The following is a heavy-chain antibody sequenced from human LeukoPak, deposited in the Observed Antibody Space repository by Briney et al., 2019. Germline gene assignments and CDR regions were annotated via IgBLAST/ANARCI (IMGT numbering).Heavy chain of an antibody. CDR3: ARRWSGWFGSVSGGY. J-gene: IGHJ4*02. D-gene: IGHD3-10*01. Sequence: SETLSLTCTVSGGSISSGSYYWSWIRQPAGKGLEGIGRIYTSGSTNYNPSLKSRVTISVDTSKNQFSLKLSSVTAADTAVYYCARRWSGWFGSVSGGYWGQGTLVTVSS. CDR1: GGSISSGSYY. CDR2: IYTSGST. V-gene: IGHV4-61*02.